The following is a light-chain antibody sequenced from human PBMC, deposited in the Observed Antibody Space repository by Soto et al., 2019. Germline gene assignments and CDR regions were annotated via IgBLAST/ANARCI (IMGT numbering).Light chain of an antibody. CDR3: QQSYSTTWT. CDR1: QGISTY. V-gene: IGKV1-39*01. Sequence: DIQMTQSPSSLSESAGDRVTITCRASQGISTYLNWYQQKLGKAHKLLIYAASSLQSGVPSRFSGSGSETDFTLTISSLQPEDFATYSCQQSYSTTWTFGQGTKVDIK. CDR2: AAS. J-gene: IGKJ1*01.